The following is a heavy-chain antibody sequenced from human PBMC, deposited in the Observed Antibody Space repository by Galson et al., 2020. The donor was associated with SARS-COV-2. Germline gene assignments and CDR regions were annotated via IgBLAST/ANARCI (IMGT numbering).Heavy chain of an antibody. J-gene: IGHJ4*02. CDR1: GFNFDIYT. Sequence: GGSLRLSCAASGFNFDIYTMHWVRQAPGMGLEWVAAINDISSERFYADSVKGRFTISRDNFHKTLSLQMNSLRPDDTAVYYCARDVRSYALWGQGTLVAVSS. CDR3: ARDVRSYAL. CDR2: INDISSER. V-gene: IGHV3-30-3*01. D-gene: IGHD3-16*01.